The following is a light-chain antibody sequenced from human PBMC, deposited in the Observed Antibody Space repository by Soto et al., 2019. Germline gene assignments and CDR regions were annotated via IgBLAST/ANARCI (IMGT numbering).Light chain of an antibody. J-gene: IGLJ1*01. Sequence: QAVVTQEPSLTVSPGGTVTLTCGSSTGAVTSGHYHYWFQQKPGQAPRTLIYDTSNTHSWTPARFSGSLLGGKAALTLSGAQPEDEAEYYCLLSYSGARPYVFGTGTQLTVL. CDR3: LLSYSGARPYV. CDR1: TGAVTSGHY. CDR2: DTS. V-gene: IGLV7-46*01.